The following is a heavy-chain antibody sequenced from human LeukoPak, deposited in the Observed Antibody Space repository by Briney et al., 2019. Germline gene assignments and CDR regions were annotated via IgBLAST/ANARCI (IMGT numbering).Heavy chain of an antibody. V-gene: IGHV5-51*01. J-gene: IGHJ1*01. CDR1: GYSFTSYW. D-gene: IGHD6-19*01. CDR2: IYPGDSDT. CDR3: ARQSIAVAGTKYFQH. Sequence: GESLKISCKGSGYSFTSYWIGWVRQMPRKGLEWMGIIYPGDSDTRYSPSFQGQVTISADKSISNAYLQWSSLKASDTAMYYCARQSIAVAGTKYFQHWGQGTLVTASS.